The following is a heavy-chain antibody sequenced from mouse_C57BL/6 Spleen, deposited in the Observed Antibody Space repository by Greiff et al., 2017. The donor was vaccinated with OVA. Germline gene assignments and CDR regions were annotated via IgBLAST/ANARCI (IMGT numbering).Heavy chain of an antibody. CDR2: ISGGGGNT. CDR1: GFTFSSYT. Sequence: EVMLVESGGGLVKPGGSLKLSCAASGFTFSSYTMSWVRQTPEKRLEWVATISGGGGNTYYPDSVKGRFTIYRDKAKNTLYLQMSSLRSEDTALHYCASPNPYDYAKGYWGQGASVTVSS. CDR3: ASPNPYDYAKGY. J-gene: IGHJ4*01. D-gene: IGHD4-1*01. V-gene: IGHV5-9*01.